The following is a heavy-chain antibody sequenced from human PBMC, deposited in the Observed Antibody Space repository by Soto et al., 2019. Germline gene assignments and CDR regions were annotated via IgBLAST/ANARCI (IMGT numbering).Heavy chain of an antibody. CDR2: INPNSGGT. CDR1: GYTFTNFG. J-gene: IGHJ4*02. D-gene: IGHD2-2*01. V-gene: IGHV1-2*04. Sequence: ASVKVSCKASGYTFTNFGISWVRQAPGQGLEWMGWINPNSGGTNYAQKFQGWVTMTRDTSISTAYMELSRLRSDDTAVYYCARARGYCISTSCYQGTAYFDYWGQGTLVTVSS. CDR3: ARARGYCISTSCYQGTAYFDY.